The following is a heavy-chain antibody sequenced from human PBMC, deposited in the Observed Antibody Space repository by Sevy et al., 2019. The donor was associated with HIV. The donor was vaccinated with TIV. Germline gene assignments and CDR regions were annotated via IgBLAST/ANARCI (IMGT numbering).Heavy chain of an antibody. CDR1: GFTFSSYS. CDR2: ISSSSSTI. D-gene: IGHD3-10*01. Sequence: GGSLRLSCAASGFTFSSYSMNWVRQAPGKGLEWVSYISSSSSTIYYADSVKGRFTISRDNAKNSLYLQRSSLRADDTALYYCARVPSTGRYGMDVWGQGTTVTVSS. J-gene: IGHJ6*02. CDR3: ARVPSTGRYGMDV. V-gene: IGHV3-48*01.